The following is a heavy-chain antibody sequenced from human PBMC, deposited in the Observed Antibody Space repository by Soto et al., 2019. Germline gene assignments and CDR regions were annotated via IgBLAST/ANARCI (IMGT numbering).Heavy chain of an antibody. CDR3: AKGPDPGAFDI. Sequence: EVQLLESGGGLVQPGGSLRLSCAASGFSFGSYAISWVRQAPGRGLEWVSTFRDTGDKTYYADSVKGRFTVSRDISQNTLYLQMNGLSPDDTAIYYCAKGPDPGAFDIWGQGTMVTVSS. J-gene: IGHJ3*02. D-gene: IGHD3-10*01. CDR1: GFSFGSYA. CDR2: FRDTGDKT. V-gene: IGHV3-23*01.